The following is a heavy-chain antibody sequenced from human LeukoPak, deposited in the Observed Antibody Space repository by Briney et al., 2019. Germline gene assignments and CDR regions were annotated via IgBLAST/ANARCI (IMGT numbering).Heavy chain of an antibody. J-gene: IGHJ4*02. CDR1: GFTFSSYA. V-gene: IGHV3-30*01. Sequence: GGSLRLSCAASGFTFSSYAMHWVRQAPGKGLKWVAVISYDGSNKYYADSVKGRFTISRDNSKNTLYLQMNSLRAEDTAVYYCARGLEQLAYFDYWGQGTLVTVSS. D-gene: IGHD6-6*01. CDR3: ARGLEQLAYFDY. CDR2: ISYDGSNK.